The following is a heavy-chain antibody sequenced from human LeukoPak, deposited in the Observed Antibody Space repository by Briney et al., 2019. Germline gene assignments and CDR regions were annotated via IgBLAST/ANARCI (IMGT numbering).Heavy chain of an antibody. J-gene: IGHJ4*02. CDR2: INSDGSST. CDR3: ASSRGAYYEPLPYYFDY. Sequence: GGSLRLSCAASGFTFSSYWMHWVRQAPGKGLVWVSRINSDGSSTSYADSVKGRFTISRDNAKNTLYLQMNSLRAEDTAVYYCASSRGAYYEPLPYYFDYWGQGTLVTVSS. D-gene: IGHD3-22*01. CDR1: GFTFSSYW. V-gene: IGHV3-74*01.